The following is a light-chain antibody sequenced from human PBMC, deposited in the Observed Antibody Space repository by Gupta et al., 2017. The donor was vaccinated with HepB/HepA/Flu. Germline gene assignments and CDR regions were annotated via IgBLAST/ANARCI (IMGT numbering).Light chain of an antibody. CDR3: MQALQTPWT. J-gene: IGKJ1*01. CDR2: LGS. CDR1: QSRLHSNGYNY. Sequence: DIVVTQSPLSLPVTPGEPASISCRSSQSRLHSNGYNYLDWYLQKPGQSPQLLIYLGSNRASGVPDRFSGSGSGTDFTLKISRGEAEDVGVYYCMQALQTPWTFGQGTXVEIK. V-gene: IGKV2-28*01.